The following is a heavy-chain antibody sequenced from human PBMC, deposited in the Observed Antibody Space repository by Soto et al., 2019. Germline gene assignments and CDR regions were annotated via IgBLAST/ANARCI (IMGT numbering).Heavy chain of an antibody. V-gene: IGHV3-74*01. D-gene: IGHD3-22*01. J-gene: IGHJ5*02. CDR3: ARANLDYYDSSGFRFDP. Sequence: PGGSLRVSCAASGFTFSSYWMHWVRQAPGKGLVWVSRINSDGSSTSYADSVKGRFTISRDNAKNTLYLQMNSLRAEDTAVYYCARANLDYYDSSGFRFDPWGQGTLVTVSS. CDR2: INSDGSST. CDR1: GFTFSSYW.